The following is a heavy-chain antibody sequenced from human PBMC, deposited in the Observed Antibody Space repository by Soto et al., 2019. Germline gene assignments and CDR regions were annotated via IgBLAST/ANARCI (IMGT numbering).Heavy chain of an antibody. V-gene: IGHV1-69*02. Sequence: QVQLVQSGAEVKKPGSSVKVSCKASGGTFSSYTISWVRHAPGQGLEWMGRIIPILGIATYAQKFQGRVTIAADKATSTAYMELSSLRSEDTAVYYCARLRDSDGMYVCVQGTTVTVSS. CDR3: ARLRDSDGMYV. D-gene: IGHD1-26*01. J-gene: IGHJ6*02. CDR2: IIPILGIA. CDR1: GGTFSSYT.